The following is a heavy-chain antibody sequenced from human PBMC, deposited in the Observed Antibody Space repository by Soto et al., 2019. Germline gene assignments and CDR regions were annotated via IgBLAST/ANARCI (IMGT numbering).Heavy chain of an antibody. D-gene: IGHD4-17*01. J-gene: IGHJ6*02. Sequence: LSLTCAVSGGSISSSNWWSWVRQPPGKGLEWIGEIYHSGSTNYNPSLKSRVTISVDTSKNQFSLKLSSVTAADTAVYYCARGNYGGNSDYYYGMDVWGQGTTVTVSS. V-gene: IGHV4-4*02. CDR3: ARGNYGGNSDYYYGMDV. CDR2: IYHSGST. CDR1: GGSISSSNW.